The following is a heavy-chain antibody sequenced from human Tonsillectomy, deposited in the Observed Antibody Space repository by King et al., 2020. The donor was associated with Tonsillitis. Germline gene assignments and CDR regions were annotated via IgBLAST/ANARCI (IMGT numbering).Heavy chain of an antibody. CDR1: GGSISSYY. Sequence: VQLQESGPGLVKPSETLSLTCTVSGGSISSYYWSWIRQPPGKGLEWIGYIYYSWSTNYNPSLKSRVTISVDTSKNQFSLKLSSVTAADTAVYYCARGYSNWGFDYWGQGTLVTVSS. D-gene: IGHD7-27*01. V-gene: IGHV4-59*01. CDR2: IYYSWST. CDR3: ARGYSNWGFDY. J-gene: IGHJ4*02.